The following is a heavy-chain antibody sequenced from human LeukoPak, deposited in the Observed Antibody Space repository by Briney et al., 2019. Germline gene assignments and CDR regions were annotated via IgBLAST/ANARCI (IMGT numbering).Heavy chain of an antibody. CDR1: GFTFSSHW. J-gene: IGHJ4*02. V-gene: IGHV3-74*01. D-gene: IGHD2-2*01. CDR2: INSEGRTT. Sequence: GGSLRLSCAASGFTFSSHWMHWVRQAPGMGLVWVSRINSEGRTTDYADSVEGRFTIPRDNAKNTLYLQMNSLRVEDTAMYYCAIGYCTTTTCDGVGYWGQGTLVTVSS. CDR3: AIGYCTTTTCDGVGY.